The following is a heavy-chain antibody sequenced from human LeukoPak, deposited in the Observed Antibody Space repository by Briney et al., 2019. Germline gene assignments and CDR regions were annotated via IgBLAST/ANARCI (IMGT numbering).Heavy chain of an antibody. D-gene: IGHD5-24*01. CDR1: GGSISSSSYY. Sequence: SETLSLTCTVSGGSISSSSYYWGWIRQPPGKGLEWIGSIYYSGSTYYNPSLKSRVTISVDTSKNQFSLKLSSVTAADTAVYYCARGEMATISFGYWGQGTLVTVSS. V-gene: IGHV4-39*07. J-gene: IGHJ4*02. CDR2: IYYSGST. CDR3: ARGEMATISFGY.